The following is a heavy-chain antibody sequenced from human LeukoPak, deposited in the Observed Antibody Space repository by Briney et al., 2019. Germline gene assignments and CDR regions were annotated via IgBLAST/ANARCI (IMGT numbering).Heavy chain of an antibody. V-gene: IGHV3-9*01. CDR1: GFTFEHYG. D-gene: IGHD4-23*01. CDR2: ITWNSAYK. CDR3: AKASDYGGNEFDF. J-gene: IGHJ5*01. Sequence: PGRSLRLSCAASGFTFEHYGMHWVRQVPGKGLEWVSYITWNSAYKGYADSMRGRFAISRDNAKKSLHLQMNSLTGDDTAFYYCAKASDYGGNEFDFWGQGTLVTVSS.